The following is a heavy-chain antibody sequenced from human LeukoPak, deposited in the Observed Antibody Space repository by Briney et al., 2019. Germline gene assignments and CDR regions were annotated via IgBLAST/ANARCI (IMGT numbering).Heavy chain of an antibody. J-gene: IGHJ6*02. CDR1: GGTFINYA. CDR3: ARDGLVRGIFDYTGMDV. Sequence: SVKVSCKASGGTFINYAISWVRQAPGQGLEWMGRIVPLLGITDYAQKFTGKVTIIADISTSTVYMEMGGLRSEDAAVFYCARDGLVRGIFDYTGMDVWGQGTTVTVSS. V-gene: IGHV1-69*04. CDR2: IVPLLGIT. D-gene: IGHD3-10*02.